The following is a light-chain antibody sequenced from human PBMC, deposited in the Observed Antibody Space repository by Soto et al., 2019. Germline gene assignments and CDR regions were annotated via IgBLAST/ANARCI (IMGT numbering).Light chain of an antibody. V-gene: IGKV3-20*01. CDR1: QSVSSSY. J-gene: IGKJ5*01. Sequence: EIVLQQSPGTLSLSPGERATISCRASQSVSSSYLAWYQQKPGQAPRLLIYGASSRATGIPDRFSGSGSGTDFTLTIRRLEPEDFAVYYCQQYGSSITVGQGTRLEIK. CDR2: GAS. CDR3: QQYGSSIT.